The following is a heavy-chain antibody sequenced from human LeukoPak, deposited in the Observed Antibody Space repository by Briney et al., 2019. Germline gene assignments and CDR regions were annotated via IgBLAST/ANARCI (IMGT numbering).Heavy chain of an antibody. J-gene: IGHJ4*02. CDR1: GGSFSGYY. V-gene: IGHV4-34*01. D-gene: IGHD3-10*01. Sequence: PSETLSLTCAVYGGSFSGYYWSWIRQPPGKGLEWIGEINHSGSTNYNPSLKSRVTISVDTSMNQFSLKLSSVTAADTAVYYCARIGTMVRGATYYNRGYWGQGTLVTVSS. CDR3: ARIGTMVRGATYYNRGY. CDR2: INHSGST.